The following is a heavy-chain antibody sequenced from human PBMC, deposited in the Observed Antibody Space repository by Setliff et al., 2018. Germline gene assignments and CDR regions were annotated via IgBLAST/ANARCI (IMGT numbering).Heavy chain of an antibody. J-gene: IGHJ4*02. V-gene: IGHV3-15*01. CDR3: TTSLRYFDWSPTDY. CDR2: IKSKADGGTA. D-gene: IGHD3-9*01. CDR1: GFTFSDAW. Sequence: LRLSCAASGFTFSDAWMNWVRQAPGKGLEWVGRIKSKADGGTADFAAPVKGRFTISRDDSKNTLYLQMNSLKTEDTAVYYCTTSLRYFDWSPTDYWGQGTLVTVSS.